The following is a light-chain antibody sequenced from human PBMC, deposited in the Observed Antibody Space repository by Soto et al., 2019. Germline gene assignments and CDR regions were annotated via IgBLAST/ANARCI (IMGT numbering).Light chain of an antibody. Sequence: EIVLTQSPATLSLSLGERATLSCRASQSVSSSNLAWYQQKPGQAPRLLIYGASSRATGIPDRFSGSGSWTDFTLTISSREPEDFAVYYCQQYGTSPQWTFGQGTKVEI. J-gene: IGKJ1*01. CDR2: GAS. CDR3: QQYGTSPQWT. CDR1: QSVSSSN. V-gene: IGKV3-20*01.